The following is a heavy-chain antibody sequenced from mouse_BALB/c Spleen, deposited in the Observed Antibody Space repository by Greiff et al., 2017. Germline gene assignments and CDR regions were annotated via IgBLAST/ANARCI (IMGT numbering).Heavy chain of an antibody. V-gene: IGHV5-9-3*01. Sequence: EVKLVESGGGLVKPGGSLKLSCAASGFTFSSYAMSWVRQTPEKRLEWVATISSGGSYTYYPDSVKGRFTISRDNAKNTLYLQMSSLRSEDTAMYYCARLVTTVVGGYFDVWGAGTTVTVSS. J-gene: IGHJ1*01. CDR3: ARLVTTVVGGYFDV. CDR1: GFTFSSYA. CDR2: ISSGGSYT. D-gene: IGHD1-1*01.